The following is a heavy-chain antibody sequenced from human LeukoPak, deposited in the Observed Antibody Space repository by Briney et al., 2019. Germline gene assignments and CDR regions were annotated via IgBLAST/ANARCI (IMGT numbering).Heavy chain of an antibody. CDR3: ATDSVLAYYYDSSGYYQDAFDI. CDR1: GYTFTSYG. J-gene: IGHJ3*02. D-gene: IGHD3-22*01. Sequence: ASVKVSCKASGYTFTSYGISWVRQAPGQGLEWMGWISAYNGNTNYAQKLQGRVTMTTDTSTSTAYMELSSLRSEDTAVYYCATDSVLAYYYDSSGYYQDAFDIWGQGTMVTVSS. V-gene: IGHV1-18*01. CDR2: ISAYNGNT.